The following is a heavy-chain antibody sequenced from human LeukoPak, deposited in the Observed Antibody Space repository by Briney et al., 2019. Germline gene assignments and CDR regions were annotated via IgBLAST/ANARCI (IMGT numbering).Heavy chain of an antibody. Sequence: GGSLRLSCGASGFTFTTHAMNWVRQAPGKGLEWVSTISGSGSNTYYADSVKGRFTISRDNSQNTLYLQMTSLRAEDTAVYFCAKAIVPVVYTTFDYWGQGTLATVSS. J-gene: IGHJ4*02. CDR1: GFTFTTHA. D-gene: IGHD2-2*01. CDR3: AKAIVPVVYTTFDY. CDR2: ISGSGSNT. V-gene: IGHV3-23*01.